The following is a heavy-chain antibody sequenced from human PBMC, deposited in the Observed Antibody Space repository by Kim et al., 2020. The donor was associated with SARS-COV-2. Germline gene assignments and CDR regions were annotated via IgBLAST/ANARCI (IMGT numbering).Heavy chain of an antibody. V-gene: IGHV3-21*01. J-gene: IGHJ4*02. CDR2: I. D-gene: IGHD1-26*01. CDR3: ASGGVGATLDY. Sequence: IHYANSVKGRFTISRDNAKNSLYLQMNSLRGEETAVYYCASGGVGATLDYWGQGTLVTVSS.